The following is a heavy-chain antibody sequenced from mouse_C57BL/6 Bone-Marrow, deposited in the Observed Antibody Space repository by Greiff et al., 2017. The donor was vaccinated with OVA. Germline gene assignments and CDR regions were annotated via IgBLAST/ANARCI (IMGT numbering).Heavy chain of an antibody. CDR2: ISDGGSYT. CDR1: GFTFSSYA. Sequence: EVMLVESGGGLVKPGGSLKLSCAASGFTFSSYAMSWVRQTPEKRLEWVATISDGGSYTYYPDNVKGRFTISRDNAKNNLYLQMSHLKSEDTAMYYCARAGYYSTFAYWGQGTLVTVSA. CDR3: ARAGYYSTFAY. V-gene: IGHV5-4*03. D-gene: IGHD2-5*01. J-gene: IGHJ3*01.